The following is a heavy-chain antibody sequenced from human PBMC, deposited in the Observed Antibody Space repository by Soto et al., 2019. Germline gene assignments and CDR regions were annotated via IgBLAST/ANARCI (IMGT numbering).Heavy chain of an antibody. V-gene: IGHV3-33*01. Sequence: GGSLRLSCAASGFTFSSYGMHWVRQAPGKGLEWVAVIWYDGSNKYYADSVKGRFTISRDNSKNTLYLQMNSLRAEDTAVYYCARGARYGDSDFDYWGQGTLVTVSS. CDR1: GFTFSSYG. CDR3: ARGARYGDSDFDY. CDR2: IWYDGSNK. D-gene: IGHD4-17*01. J-gene: IGHJ4*02.